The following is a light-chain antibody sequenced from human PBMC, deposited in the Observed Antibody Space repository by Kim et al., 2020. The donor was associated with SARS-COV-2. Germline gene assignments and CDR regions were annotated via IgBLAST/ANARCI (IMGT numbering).Light chain of an antibody. CDR3: QQYSGSSPP. V-gene: IGKV1-5*03. J-gene: IGKJ4*01. Sequence: ESVGDRITITCRASQSITNWLAWYQQKPGKAHKLLIHAASTLENGVPSRFSGSGSGTEFTLTISSLQPDDVATYYCQQYSGSSPPFGGGTKVDIK. CDR2: AAS. CDR1: QSITNW.